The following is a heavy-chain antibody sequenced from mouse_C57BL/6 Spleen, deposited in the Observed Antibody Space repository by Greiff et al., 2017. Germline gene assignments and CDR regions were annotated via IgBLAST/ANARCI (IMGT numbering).Heavy chain of an antibody. Sequence: EVKLVESEGGLVQPGSSMKLSCTASGFTFSDYYMAWVRQVPEKGLEWVANINYDGSSTYYLDSLKSRFIISRDNAKNILYLQMSSLKSEDTATYYCARGDGLDYWGQGTTLTVSS. CDR3: ARGDGLDY. D-gene: IGHD2-3*01. CDR2: INYDGSST. V-gene: IGHV5-16*01. CDR1: GFTFSDYY. J-gene: IGHJ2*01.